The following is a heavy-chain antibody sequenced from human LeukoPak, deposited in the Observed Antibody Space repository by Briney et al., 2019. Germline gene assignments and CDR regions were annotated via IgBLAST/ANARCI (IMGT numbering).Heavy chain of an antibody. Sequence: ASVKVSCKASGYTFTSYYMHWVRQAPGQGLEWMGIINPSGGSTSYAQKFQGRVTMTRDTSTSTLYMELSSLRSEDTAVYYCARGIAAASPYYYYGMDVWGQGTTVTVSS. D-gene: IGHD6-13*01. CDR3: ARGIAAASPYYYYGMDV. CDR2: INPSGGST. CDR1: GYTFTSYY. J-gene: IGHJ6*02. V-gene: IGHV1-46*03.